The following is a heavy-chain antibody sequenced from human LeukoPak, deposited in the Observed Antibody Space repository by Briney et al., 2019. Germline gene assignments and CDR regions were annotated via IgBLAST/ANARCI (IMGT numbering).Heavy chain of an antibody. CDR2: INPNSGGT. CDR3: ARDLWFGELSLPF. J-gene: IGHJ4*02. Sequence: ASVKVSFKASGYTFTGYYMHWVRQARVQGLERMGWINPNSGGTNYAQKFQGRVTMTRDTSISTAYMELSRLRSDDTAVYYCARDLWFGELSLPFWGQGTLVTVSS. D-gene: IGHD3-10*01. CDR1: GYTFTGYY. V-gene: IGHV1-2*02.